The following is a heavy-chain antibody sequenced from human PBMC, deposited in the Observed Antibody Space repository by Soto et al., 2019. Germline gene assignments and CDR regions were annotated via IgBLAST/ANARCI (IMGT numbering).Heavy chain of an antibody. J-gene: IGHJ4*02. CDR2: ISWNSGSI. CDR3: AKDIGSDFWRGYYLAY. V-gene: IGHV3-9*01. CDR1: GFTFDDYA. Sequence: PGGSLRLSCAASGFTFDDYAMHWVRQAPGKGLEWVSGISWNSGSIGYADSVKGRFTISRDNAKNSLYLQMNSLRAEDTALYYCAKDIGSDFWRGYYLAYWGQGTPVTVSS. D-gene: IGHD3-3*01.